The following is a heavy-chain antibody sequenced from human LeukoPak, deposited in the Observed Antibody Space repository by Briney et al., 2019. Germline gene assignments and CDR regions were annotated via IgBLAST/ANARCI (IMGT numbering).Heavy chain of an antibody. CDR2: IWYDGSNK. Sequence: PGGSLRLSCAASGFTFSSYGMHWVRQAPGKGLEWVAVIWYDGSNKYYADSVKGRFTISRDNAKSTLYLQMSSLRVEDTAVYHCVRNFATGDWGQGTLVTVSS. CDR3: VRNFATGD. V-gene: IGHV3-33*03. J-gene: IGHJ4*02. D-gene: IGHD1-14*01. CDR1: GFTFSSYG.